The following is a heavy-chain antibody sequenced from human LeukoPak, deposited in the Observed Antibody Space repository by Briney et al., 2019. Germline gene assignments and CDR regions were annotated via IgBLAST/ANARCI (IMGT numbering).Heavy chain of an antibody. D-gene: IGHD2-15*01. CDR3: AKQLGYCSDGSCYFPY. Sequence: GGSLRLSCSASGFSFNNYAMSWIRQAPGKGLTWVSLVSPAYGRTYYADSVKGRFTISRDNSNNMLSLYMSSLRADDTAVYYCAKQLGYCSDGSCYFPYWGQGTLVTVSS. V-gene: IGHV3-23*01. CDR2: VSPAYGRT. CDR1: GFSFNNYA. J-gene: IGHJ4*02.